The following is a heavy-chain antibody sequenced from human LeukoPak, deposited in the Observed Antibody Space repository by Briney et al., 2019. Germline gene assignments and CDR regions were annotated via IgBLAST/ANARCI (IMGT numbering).Heavy chain of an antibody. CDR1: GYTFTGYY. J-gene: IGHJ2*01. Sequence: ASVKVSCKASGYTFTGYYMHWVRQAPGQGLEWMGRINPNSGDTNYAQKFQGRVTMTRGTSISTAYMELSRLRSDDTAVYYCARDPNDYYDSSGYYRSYWYFDLWGRGTLVTVSS. CDR2: INPNSGDT. CDR3: ARDPNDYYDSSGYYRSYWYFDL. V-gene: IGHV1-2*06. D-gene: IGHD3-22*01.